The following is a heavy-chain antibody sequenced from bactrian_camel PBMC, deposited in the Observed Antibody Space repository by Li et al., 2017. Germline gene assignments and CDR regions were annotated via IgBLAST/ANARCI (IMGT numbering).Heavy chain of an antibody. CDR3: AADPLRLSPPGLSTSEYKL. D-gene: IGHD5*01. CDR1: GFAFSSYW. Sequence: QVQLVESGGGLVQPGGSLTLACAGSGFAFSSYWMYWVRQSPGKVLDWVASIDAIGRTTHYTDSVKGRFTVSRDNAKNTVSLQMNSLTPEDTALYICAADPLRLSPPGLSTSEYKLWGQGTQVTVS. V-gene: IGHV3S1*01. CDR2: IDAIGRTT. J-gene: IGHJ4*01.